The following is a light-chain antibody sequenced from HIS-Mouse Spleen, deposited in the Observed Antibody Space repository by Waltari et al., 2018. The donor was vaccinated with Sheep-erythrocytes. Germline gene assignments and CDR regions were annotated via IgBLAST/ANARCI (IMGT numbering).Light chain of an antibody. CDR1: SSNIRAGYD. CDR2: GNS. Sequence: QSVLTPPPSVSGAPGQRVTIPCTGSSSNIRAGYDVHWYQQLPGTAPKLLIYGNSNRPSGVPDRFSGSKSGTSASLAITGLQAEDEADYYCQSYDSSLSGSYVFGTGTKVTVL. J-gene: IGLJ1*01. CDR3: QSYDSSLSGSYV. V-gene: IGLV1-40*01.